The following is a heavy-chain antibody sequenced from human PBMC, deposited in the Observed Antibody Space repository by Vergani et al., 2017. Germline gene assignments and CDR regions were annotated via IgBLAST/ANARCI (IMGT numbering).Heavy chain of an antibody. CDR3: ARGGADYGDYGESYWYFDL. J-gene: IGHJ2*01. D-gene: IGHD4-17*01. CDR2: IYYSGST. Sequence: QVQLQESGPGLVKPSQTLSLTCTVSGGSISSYYWSWIRQPPGKGLEWIGYIYYSGSTNYNPSLKSRVTISVDPSKNQFSLKLSSVTDADTAVYYCARGGADYGDYGESYWYFDLWGRGTLVTVSS. V-gene: IGHV4-59*01. CDR1: GGSISSYY.